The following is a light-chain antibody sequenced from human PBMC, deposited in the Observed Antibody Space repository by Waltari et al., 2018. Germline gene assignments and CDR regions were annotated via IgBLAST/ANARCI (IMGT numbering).Light chain of an antibody. CDR3: LQDHNFPYI. J-gene: IGKJ2*01. CDR2: GVS. V-gene: IGKV1-6*01. CDR1: QTIRND. Sequence: AIQMTQSPSSLSASVGDSVTITCRASQTIRNDLGWFQHKPGKAPKLLIYGVSSLQSGVPGRFSGSVAGTQFTRTITGLQTEDFATYYCLQDHNFPYIFGQGTKLEIK.